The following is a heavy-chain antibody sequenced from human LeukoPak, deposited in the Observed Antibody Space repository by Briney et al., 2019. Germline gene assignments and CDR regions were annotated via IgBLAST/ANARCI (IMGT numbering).Heavy chain of an antibody. CDR3: AAGGDTAMVTGGDHFDY. V-gene: IGHV1-69*13. D-gene: IGHD5-18*01. J-gene: IGHJ4*02. CDR2: IIPIFGTA. Sequence: RASVKVSCKASGGTFSSYAISWVRQAPGQGLEWMGGIIPIFGTANYAQKFQGRVTITADESTSTAYMELSSLRSEDTAVYYCAAGGDTAMVTGGDHFDYWGQGTLVTVSS. CDR1: GGTFSSYA.